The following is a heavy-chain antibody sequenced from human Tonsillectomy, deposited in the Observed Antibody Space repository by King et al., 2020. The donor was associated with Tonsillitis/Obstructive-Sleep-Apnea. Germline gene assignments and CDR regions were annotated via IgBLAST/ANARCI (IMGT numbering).Heavy chain of an antibody. CDR3: ARLRQEYNYYYMDV. CDR2: IYYSGST. V-gene: IGHV4-59*08. CDR1: GGSISSYC. Sequence: VQLQESGPGLVKPSETLSLTCSVSGGSISSYCWSWIRQPPGKGLEWIGYIYYSGSTNYNPSLKSRVTISVDTSKNQFSLKLSSVTAADTALYYCARLRQEYNYYYMDVWGKGTTVTVSS. J-gene: IGHJ6*03.